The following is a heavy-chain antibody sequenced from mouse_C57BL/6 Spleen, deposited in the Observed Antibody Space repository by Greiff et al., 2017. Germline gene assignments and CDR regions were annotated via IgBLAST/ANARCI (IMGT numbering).Heavy chain of an antibody. D-gene: IGHD1-1*01. Sequence: QVQLQQSGAELVKPGASVKLSCKASGYAFSSYWMNWVKQRPGKGLEWIGQIYPGDGDTNYNGKFKGKATLTADKASSTAYMQLSSLTSEDSAVYFLAGRDYYGGSPYWYFDVWGTGTTVTVSS. CDR2: IYPGDGDT. CDR3: AGRDYYGGSPYWYFDV. CDR1: GYAFSSYW. V-gene: IGHV1-80*01. J-gene: IGHJ1*03.